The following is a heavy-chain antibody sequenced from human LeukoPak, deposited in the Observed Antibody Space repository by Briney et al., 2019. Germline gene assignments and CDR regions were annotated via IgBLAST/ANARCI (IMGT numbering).Heavy chain of an antibody. V-gene: IGHV4-61*02. Sequence: SQTLSLTCTVSGGSISSGSYYWSWIRQPAGKGLEWIGRIYTSGSTNYNPSLKSRVTISVDTSKNQFSLKLSSVTAADTAVYYCASGYCSSTSCYETFDYWGQGTLVTVSS. J-gene: IGHJ4*02. CDR2: IYTSGST. D-gene: IGHD2-2*03. CDR3: ASGYCSSTSCYETFDY. CDR1: GGSISSGSYY.